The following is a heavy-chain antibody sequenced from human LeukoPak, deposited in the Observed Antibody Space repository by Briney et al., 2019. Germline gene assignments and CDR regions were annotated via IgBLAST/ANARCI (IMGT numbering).Heavy chain of an antibody. D-gene: IGHD1-26*01. J-gene: IGHJ6*03. CDR3: ATLGRGATNADYYYYMDV. CDR2: ISSSSSYI. V-gene: IGHV3-21*01. CDR1: GFTFSSYW. Sequence: PGGSLRLSCAASGFTFSSYWMNWVRQAPGKGLEWVSSISSSSSYIYYADSVKGRFTISRDNAKNSLYLQMNSLRAEDTAVYYCATLGRGATNADYYYYMDVWGKGTTVTVSS.